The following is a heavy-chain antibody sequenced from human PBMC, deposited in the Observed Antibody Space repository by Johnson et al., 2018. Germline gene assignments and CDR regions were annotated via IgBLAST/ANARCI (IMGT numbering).Heavy chain of an antibody. D-gene: IGHD2-21*01. V-gene: IGHV3-13*01. CDR3: ARGRDGGFDI. CDR2: IGTAADT. CDR1: GFTFSSYD. J-gene: IGHJ3*02. Sequence: VQLVQSGGGLVQPGGSMRLSCAASGFTFSSYDMFWVRQVIGKGLEWVSAIGTAADTYYSTSVKGRFTISREKAKNSFFLQMNSLTAGDTAVYFCARGRDGGFDIWGQGTMVTVSS.